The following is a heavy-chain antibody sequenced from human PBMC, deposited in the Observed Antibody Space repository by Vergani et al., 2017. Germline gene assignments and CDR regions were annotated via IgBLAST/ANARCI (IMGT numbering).Heavy chain of an antibody. Sequence: QVTLRESGPALVKPTQTLTLTCTFSGFSLSTTGMCVCWIRQPPGKALAWLARIDWDDDKNYSMSLKTRLTISKDTSRNQVVLTMANMDPVDTATYFCARVEGGYDGSGYYYDLDYWGQGILVTVSS. J-gene: IGHJ4*02. CDR2: IDWDDDK. CDR1: GFSLSTTGMC. V-gene: IGHV2-70*15. CDR3: ARVEGGYDGSGYYYDLDY. D-gene: IGHD3-22*01.